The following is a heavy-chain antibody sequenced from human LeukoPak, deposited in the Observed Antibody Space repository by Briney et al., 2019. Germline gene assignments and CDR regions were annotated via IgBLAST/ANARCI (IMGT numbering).Heavy chain of an antibody. D-gene: IGHD1-26*01. J-gene: IGHJ4*02. V-gene: IGHV3-30*18. CDR2: ISYDGSNK. Sequence: GGSLRLSCAASGFTFSSYGMHWVRQAPGKGLEWVAVISYDGSNKYYADSVKGRFTISRDNSKNTPYLQMNSLRAEDTAVYYCAKAVGGSSSLWGQGTLVTVSS. CDR1: GFTFSSYG. CDR3: AKAVGGSSSL.